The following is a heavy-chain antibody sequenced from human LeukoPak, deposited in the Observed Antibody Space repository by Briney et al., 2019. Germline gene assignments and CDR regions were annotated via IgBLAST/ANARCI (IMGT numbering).Heavy chain of an antibody. D-gene: IGHD1-26*01. CDR1: GFTFSIHW. V-gene: IGHV3-74*01. J-gene: IGHJ4*02. Sequence: GGSLRLSCAASGFTFSIHWMHWVRQTPGQGLVWVSRMNTDGTNTAYADSVKGRFTISRDNARNTLFLQMNSLSPEDTAVYYCAREGSFSGIYALQYWGQATVVTVSS. CDR2: MNTDGTNT. CDR3: AREGSFSGIYALQY.